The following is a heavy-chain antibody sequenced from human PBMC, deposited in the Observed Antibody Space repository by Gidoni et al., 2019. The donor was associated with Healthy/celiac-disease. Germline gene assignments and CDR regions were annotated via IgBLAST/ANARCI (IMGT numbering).Heavy chain of an antibody. D-gene: IGHD3-3*01. CDR2: IYPGDSDT. Sequence: DVQLVQSGAEVTQPGESMKVSCTGSGYSFTSYWIGWVRQMPGKALEWRGLIYPGDSDTRYSPSFQGQFTISADKSISTAYLQWSSLKASDTAMYYCARQGGEFWGGQGTLVTVSS. V-gene: IGHV5-51*01. CDR1: GYSFTSYW. CDR3: ARQGGEFW. J-gene: IGHJ4*02.